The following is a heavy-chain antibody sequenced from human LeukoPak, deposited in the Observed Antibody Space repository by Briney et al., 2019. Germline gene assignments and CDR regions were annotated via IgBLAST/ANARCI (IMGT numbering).Heavy chain of an antibody. D-gene: IGHD2-2*01. CDR2: VYTSGST. Sequence: PSQTLSLTCTVSGGSFTSGSYYWSWIRQPAGKGLEWIGRVYTSGSTNYNPSLKSRVTISVDTSKNQFSLKLTSVTAADTAVYYCASGVVPAANDYWGQGTLVTVSS. CDR3: ASGVVPAANDY. V-gene: IGHV4-61*02. J-gene: IGHJ4*02. CDR1: GGSFTSGSYY.